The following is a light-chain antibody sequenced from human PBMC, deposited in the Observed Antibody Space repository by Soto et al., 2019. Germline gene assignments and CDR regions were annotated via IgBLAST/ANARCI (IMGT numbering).Light chain of an antibody. V-gene: IGKV1-39*01. CDR1: QSISRY. CDR2: TAS. J-gene: IGKJ4*01. Sequence: DIQMTQSPSSLSASVGDRVTITCRASQSISRYLNWYQQKPGRALKLLISTASSLQSGVPSRFSGSGSGTDFTLTISSLQREDFATYYCQQGYSTPLTFGGGARLEI. CDR3: QQGYSTPLT.